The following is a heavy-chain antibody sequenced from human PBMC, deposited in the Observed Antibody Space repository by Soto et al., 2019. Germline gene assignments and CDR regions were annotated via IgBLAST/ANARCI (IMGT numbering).Heavy chain of an antibody. CDR1: GFTFSSYA. CDR3: AKFGIDSSSPTSYYYYYYGMDV. J-gene: IGHJ6*02. CDR2: ISGSGGST. Sequence: GGSLRLSCAASGFTFSSYAMSWVRQAPGKGLEWVSAISGSGGSTYYADSVKGRFTISRDNSKNTLYLQMNSLRAEDTAVYYCAKFGIDSSSPTSYYYYYYGMDVWGQGTTVTVSS. D-gene: IGHD6-6*01. V-gene: IGHV3-23*01.